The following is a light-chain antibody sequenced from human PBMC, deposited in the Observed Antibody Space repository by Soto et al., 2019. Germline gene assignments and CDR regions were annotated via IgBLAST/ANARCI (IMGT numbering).Light chain of an antibody. V-gene: IGKV1-9*01. J-gene: IGKJ3*01. CDR3: QQLNTYPRT. CDR1: QGISSY. Sequence: IQLTQSPSSLSASVGDRVTITCRASQGISSYLAWYQQKPGKAPKLLIYAASTLQSGVPSRFSGSGSGTHFTLTISILQPEDFATYYRQQLNTYPRTFGPGNKVDIK. CDR2: AAS.